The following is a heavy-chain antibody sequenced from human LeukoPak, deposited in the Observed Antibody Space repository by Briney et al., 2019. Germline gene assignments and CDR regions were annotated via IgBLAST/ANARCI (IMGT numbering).Heavy chain of an antibody. CDR2: IRYDGSNK. CDR1: GFTFSSYG. D-gene: IGHD6-13*01. J-gene: IGHJ4*02. CDR3: ATTLNIATAAYF. Sequence: GGSLRLSCAASGFTFSSYGIHWVRQAPGKGLEWVAFIRYDGSNKYCADSVKGRFTISRDNSKNTLYLQMNSLRAEDTAVYYCATTLNIATAAYFWGQGTLVIVSS. V-gene: IGHV3-30*02.